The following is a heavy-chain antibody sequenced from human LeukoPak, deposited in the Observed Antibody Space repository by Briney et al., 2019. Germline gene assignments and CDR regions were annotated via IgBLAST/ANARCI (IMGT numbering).Heavy chain of an antibody. Sequence: HSGGSLRLSCAASGFTFSSYSMKWVRQAPGKGLEWVSCISSSSSTIYYADSVKGRFTISRDNAKNSLYLQMNSLRDEDTAVYYCARTYCSGGSCFEVYFDYWGQGTLVTVSS. CDR3: ARTYCSGGSCFEVYFDY. CDR2: ISSSSSTI. CDR1: GFTFSSYS. D-gene: IGHD2-15*01. J-gene: IGHJ4*02. V-gene: IGHV3-48*02.